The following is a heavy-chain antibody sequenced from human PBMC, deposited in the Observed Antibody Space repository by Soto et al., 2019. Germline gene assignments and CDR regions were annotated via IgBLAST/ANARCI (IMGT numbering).Heavy chain of an antibody. J-gene: IGHJ4*02. Sequence: EVHLLESGGNVVQPGGSLRLSCAASGFTFSSYAMNWVRQAPGKGLEWVSSISANGRNTYYADSVKGRFTISRDRSKNTLYLQLDSLRVEDTAIYYCAKDLSSLGWLALGAAFHSWGQGPLVTVSS. CDR2: ISANGRNT. CDR1: GFTFSSYA. CDR3: AKDLSSLGWLALGAAFHS. V-gene: IGHV3-23*01. D-gene: IGHD5-18*01.